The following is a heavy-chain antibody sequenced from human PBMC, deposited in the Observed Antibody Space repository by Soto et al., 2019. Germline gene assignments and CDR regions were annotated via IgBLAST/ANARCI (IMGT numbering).Heavy chain of an antibody. D-gene: IGHD6-13*01. CDR2: IMPMLDVA. CDR3: ATAQSFTAAPTSYAAFDF. CDR1: GGTFSSYT. Sequence: QVQLVQSGAEVKKPGSSVKVSCKASGGTFSSYTFSWVRQAPGQGLERMGRIMPMLDVANYVPEFQRRATITADKSTSPAYMGLSSLRFEDTVVYYWATAQSFTAAPTSYAAFDFWGRGTMVTVSS. V-gene: IGHV1-69*02. J-gene: IGHJ3*01.